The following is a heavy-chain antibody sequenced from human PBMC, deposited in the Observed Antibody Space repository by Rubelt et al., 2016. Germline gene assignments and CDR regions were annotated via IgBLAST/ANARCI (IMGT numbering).Heavy chain of an antibody. Sequence: QVQLQESGPGLVKPSETLSLTCTVSGYSISSGYYWGWIRQPPGKGLEWIGSIYHSGSTYYNPHRKCRVTRSVDTSRNQCSRNLSAGTAAETAVYYCARVLDALDIWGQGTMVTVSS. CDR2: IYHSGST. D-gene: IGHD2-8*02. CDR3: ARVLDALDI. CDR1: GYSISSGYY. J-gene: IGHJ3*02. V-gene: IGHV4-38-2*02.